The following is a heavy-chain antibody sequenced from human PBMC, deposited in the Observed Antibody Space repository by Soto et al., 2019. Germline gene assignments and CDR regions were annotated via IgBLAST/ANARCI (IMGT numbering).Heavy chain of an antibody. V-gene: IGHV3-21*01. D-gene: IGHD4-17*01. Sequence: EVQLVESGGGLVKPGGSLRLSCAASGFTFSSYSMNWVRQAPGKGLEWVSSISSRTNYMYYADSVKGRFTISRDDAKNSLYPQMNSLRAEDTAVYYCARMGSVTTFSWSDYYYGMDVWGQGTTVTVSS. J-gene: IGHJ6*02. CDR2: ISSRTNYM. CDR1: GFTFSSYS. CDR3: ARMGSVTTFSWSDYYYGMDV.